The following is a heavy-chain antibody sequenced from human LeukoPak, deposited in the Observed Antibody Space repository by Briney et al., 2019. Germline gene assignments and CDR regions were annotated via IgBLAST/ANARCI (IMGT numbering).Heavy chain of an antibody. V-gene: IGHV3-23*01. Sequence: GGSLRLSCAASGFTLSNYGMNWVRQAPGKGLEWVSAISSDGSTYYADSVKGRFTVSRDNSKNTLYLQMNSLRAEDTAVYYCAKLGRYCSSTSCYDGYFDYWGQGTLVTVSS. J-gene: IGHJ4*02. CDR2: ISSDGST. CDR3: AKLGRYCSSTSCYDGYFDY. CDR1: GFTLSNYG. D-gene: IGHD2-2*01.